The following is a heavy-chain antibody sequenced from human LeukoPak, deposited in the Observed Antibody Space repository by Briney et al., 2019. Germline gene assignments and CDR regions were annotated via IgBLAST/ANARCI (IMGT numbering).Heavy chain of an antibody. CDR1: GGTFSSYA. J-gene: IGHJ4*02. D-gene: IGHD3-9*01. Sequence: SVKVSCKASGGTFSSYAISWVRQAPGQGLEWMGRIIPILGIANYAQKFQGRVTITADKSTSTAYMELSSLRSEDTAVYYCARGQTGYIIDYWGQGTLVTVSS. CDR2: IIPILGIA. CDR3: ARGQTGYIIDY. V-gene: IGHV1-69*04.